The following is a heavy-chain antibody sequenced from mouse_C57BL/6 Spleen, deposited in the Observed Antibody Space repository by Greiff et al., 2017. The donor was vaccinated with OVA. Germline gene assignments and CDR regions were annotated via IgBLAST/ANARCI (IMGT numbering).Heavy chain of an antibody. Sequence: QVQLQQSGAELVKPGASVKLSCKASGYTFTSYWMHWVKQRPGQGLEWIGMIHPNSGSTNYNEKFKSKATLTVDKSSSTAYMQLSSLTSEDSAVYYCARGGFGSPYFDYWGQGTTLTVSS. V-gene: IGHV1-64*01. CDR2: IHPNSGST. CDR1: GYTFTSYW. J-gene: IGHJ2*01. D-gene: IGHD1-1*01. CDR3: ARGGFGSPYFDY.